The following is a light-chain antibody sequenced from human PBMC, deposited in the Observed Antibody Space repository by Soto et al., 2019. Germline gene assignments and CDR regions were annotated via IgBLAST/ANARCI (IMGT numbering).Light chain of an antibody. Sequence: MTQSPSSLSASVGDRVTITCRASQSISSYLNWYQQKPGKAPKVLIYAASSLQSGVPSRFSGSGSGTDFTLTISSLQPEDFATYYCQQSYSTPITFGQGTRLEIK. CDR1: QSISSY. V-gene: IGKV1-39*01. J-gene: IGKJ5*01. CDR2: AAS. CDR3: QQSYSTPIT.